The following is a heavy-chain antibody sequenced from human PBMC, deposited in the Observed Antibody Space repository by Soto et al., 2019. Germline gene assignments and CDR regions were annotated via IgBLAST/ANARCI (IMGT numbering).Heavy chain of an antibody. Sequence: SETLSLTCTVSGGSISSYYWSWIRQPPGKGLEWIGYIYYSGSTNYNPSLKSRVTISVDTSKNQFSLKLSSVTAADTAVYYCARERPMIVVGQSWFDPWGQGTLVTVSS. CDR3: ARERPMIVVGQSWFDP. J-gene: IGHJ5*02. D-gene: IGHD3-22*01. CDR1: GGSISSYY. CDR2: IYYSGST. V-gene: IGHV4-59*01.